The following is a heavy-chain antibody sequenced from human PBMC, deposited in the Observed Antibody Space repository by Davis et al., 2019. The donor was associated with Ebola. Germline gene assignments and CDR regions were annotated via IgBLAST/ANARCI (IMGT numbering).Heavy chain of an antibody. CDR2: IYYSGST. J-gene: IGHJ6*02. V-gene: IGHV4-59*08. CDR3: ARVRVVPAAIVGRYYYYGMDV. CDR1: GGSISSYY. D-gene: IGHD2-2*02. Sequence: SETLSLTCTVSGGSISSYYWSWIRQPPGKGLEWIGYIYYSGSTNYNPSLKSRVTISVDTSKNQFSLKLSSVTAADTAVYYCARVRVVPAAIVGRYYYYGMDVWGQGTTVTVSS.